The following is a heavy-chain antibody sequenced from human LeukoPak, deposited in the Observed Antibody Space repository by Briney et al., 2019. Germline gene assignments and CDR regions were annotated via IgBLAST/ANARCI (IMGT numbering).Heavy chain of an antibody. V-gene: IGHV4-39*07. CDR2: IYYSGST. CDR3: ARGTSTSLGFDP. J-gene: IGHJ5*02. CDR1: GGSISSSSYY. Sequence: SETLSLTCTVSGGSISSSSYYWGWIRQPPGKGLEWIGSIYYSGSTYYNPSLKSRVTISVDTSKNQFSLKLSSVTAADTAVYYCARGTSTSLGFDPWGQGTLVTVSS. D-gene: IGHD2-2*01.